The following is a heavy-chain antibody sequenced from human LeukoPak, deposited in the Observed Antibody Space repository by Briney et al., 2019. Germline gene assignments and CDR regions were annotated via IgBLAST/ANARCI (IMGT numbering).Heavy chain of an antibody. CDR2: IYNSGST. CDR3: ARSAFLVTAPGLYYFDY. CDR1: GGSISSYY. V-gene: IGHV4-4*07. J-gene: IGHJ4*02. Sequence: PSETLSLTCTVSGGSISSYYWGWIRQPAGKGLEWIGHIYNSGSTNYNPSLKGRVTMSVATSKNQFSLHLSSVTAADTAVYYCARSAFLVTAPGLYYFDYWGQGTLVAVSS. D-gene: IGHD6-13*01.